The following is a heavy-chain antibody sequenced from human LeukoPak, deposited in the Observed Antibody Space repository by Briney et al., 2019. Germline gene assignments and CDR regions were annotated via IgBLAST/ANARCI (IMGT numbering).Heavy chain of an antibody. CDR3: ARDPHIVVEPSDRVYFLDS. CDR2: INTYGNYI. CDR1: GFTFNAYS. V-gene: IGHV3-21*01. D-gene: IGHD2-2*01. J-gene: IGHJ4*02. Sequence: GGSLRLSCAASGFTFNAYSMNWVRQAPGKGLEWVSSINTYGNYIYYADSLKGRFTISRDNAKNSLYLQMNSLRAEDTAVYYCARDPHIVVEPSDRVYFLDSWGREPWSPSPQ.